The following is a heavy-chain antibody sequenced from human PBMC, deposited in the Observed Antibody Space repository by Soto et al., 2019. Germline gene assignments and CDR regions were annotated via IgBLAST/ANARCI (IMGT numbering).Heavy chain of an antibody. Sequence: SETLSLTCAVYGGSFSGYYWSWIRQPPGKGLEWIGEINHSGSTNYYPSLKSRVTISVDTSKNQFSLKLSSVTAADTAVYYCARGRGIAARRPLDYWGQGTLVTVSS. CDR1: GGSFSGYY. CDR3: ARGRGIAARRPLDY. J-gene: IGHJ4*02. V-gene: IGHV4-34*01. CDR2: INHSGST. D-gene: IGHD6-6*01.